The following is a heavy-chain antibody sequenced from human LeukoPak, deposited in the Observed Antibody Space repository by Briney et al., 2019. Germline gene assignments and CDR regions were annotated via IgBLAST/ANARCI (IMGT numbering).Heavy chain of an antibody. CDR3: ARLPGGSGSQFDY. CDR2: ISYDGSNK. V-gene: IGHV3-30*04. J-gene: IGHJ4*02. D-gene: IGHD6-19*01. Sequence: GGSLRLSCAASGFTFSSYAMHWVRQAQGKGLEGGAVISYDGSNKYYADSVKGRFTISRDNSKNTLYLQMNSLRAEDTAVYYCARLPGGSGSQFDYWGQGTLVTVSS. CDR1: GFTFSSYA.